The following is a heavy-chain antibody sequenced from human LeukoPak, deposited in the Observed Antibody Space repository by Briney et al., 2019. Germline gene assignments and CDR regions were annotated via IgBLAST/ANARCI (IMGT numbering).Heavy chain of an antibody. Sequence: SETLSLTCTVSGGSISNYYWSWIRQSPVKGLEWIGFIYYSGSTNYNPSLKSRVTISVDTSKKQFSLKLSSVTAADTAVYYCARHMRRRNIVVVVAAINWFDPWGQGTLVTVSS. D-gene: IGHD2-15*01. CDR3: ARHMRRRNIVVVVAAINWFDP. CDR1: GGSISNYY. J-gene: IGHJ5*02. CDR2: IYYSGST. V-gene: IGHV4-59*08.